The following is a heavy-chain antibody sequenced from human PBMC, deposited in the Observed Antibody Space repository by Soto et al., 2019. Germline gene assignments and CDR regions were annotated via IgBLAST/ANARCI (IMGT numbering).Heavy chain of an antibody. V-gene: IGHV3-21*01. CDR2: ISGSGNYT. J-gene: IGHJ4*02. D-gene: IGHD4-4*01. CDR3: AREGINNYNEYYFDS. CDR1: GFTFSSYS. Sequence: GGSLRLSCAASGFTFSSYSMNWVRQAPGRGLEWVSSISGSGNYTHYADFLRGRFTISRDNAKTSLYLQMNSLRAEDTAVYYCAREGINNYNEYYFDSWGQGTVVTVSS.